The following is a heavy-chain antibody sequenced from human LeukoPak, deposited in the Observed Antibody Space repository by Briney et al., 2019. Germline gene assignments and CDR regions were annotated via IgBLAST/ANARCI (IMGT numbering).Heavy chain of an antibody. Sequence: SETLSLTCTVSGGAISSYYWSWIRQPAGKGLEWIGRIYTSGSTNYNPSLKSRVTMSVDTSKNQFSLKLSSVTAADTAVYYCARVQDDFWSGRNYYYYCMDVWGKGTTVTVSS. CDR3: ARVQDDFWSGRNYYYYCMDV. V-gene: IGHV4-4*07. D-gene: IGHD3-3*01. CDR2: IYTSGST. CDR1: GGAISSYY. J-gene: IGHJ6*03.